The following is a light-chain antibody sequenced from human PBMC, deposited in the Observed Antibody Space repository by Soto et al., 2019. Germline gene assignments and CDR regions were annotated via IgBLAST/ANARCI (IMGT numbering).Light chain of an antibody. CDR3: QQSYSTPRT. Sequence: DIQMTQSPSSLSASVGDRVTITCRASQSISSYLNWYQQKPGKAPKXXIYAASSLQSGVPSRFSGSGSGTDFTLTISSLQPEDFATYYCQQSYSTPRTFGQGTKVDI. V-gene: IGKV1-39*01. CDR1: QSISSY. CDR2: AAS. J-gene: IGKJ1*01.